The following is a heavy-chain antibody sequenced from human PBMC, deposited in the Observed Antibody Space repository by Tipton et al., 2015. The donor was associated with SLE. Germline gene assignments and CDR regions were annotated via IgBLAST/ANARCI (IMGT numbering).Heavy chain of an antibody. CDR3: ARDRIAVAGNGWYFDL. V-gene: IGHV4-34*01. CDR1: GGSFSGYY. J-gene: IGHJ2*01. D-gene: IGHD6-19*01. Sequence: TLSLTCAVYGGSFSGYYWSWIRQPPGKGLEWIGEINHSGSTNYNPSLKSRVTISVDTSKNQFSLKLNSVTAADTAVYYCARDRIAVAGNGWYFDLWGRGTPVTVSS. CDR2: INHSGST.